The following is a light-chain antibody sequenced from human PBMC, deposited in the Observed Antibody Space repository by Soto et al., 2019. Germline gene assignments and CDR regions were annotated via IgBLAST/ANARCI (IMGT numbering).Light chain of an antibody. Sequence: EIVMTQSPATLSLSPGERAALSCRASQSINNELAWYQQKPSQPPRLIIYGASDRSTGVTARFTGSESGSEYSLTISGLQAEDFSVYYCQQGHNWPLTFGQGTRLEI. CDR1: QSINNE. CDR3: QQGHNWPLT. J-gene: IGKJ2*01. V-gene: IGKV3-15*01. CDR2: GAS.